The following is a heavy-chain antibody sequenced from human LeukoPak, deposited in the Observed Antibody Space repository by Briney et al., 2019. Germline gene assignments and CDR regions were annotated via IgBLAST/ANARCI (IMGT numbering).Heavy chain of an antibody. Sequence: GASVTVFCTASGYTFTGYYIHWVGQAPGHGQEGRGWMKINTGGTKYAQKFHGTVTMTRHTSISTAHMELSRLRSDDTALYYCASRGFFGVVYPQGPFDIWGQGTMVTVSP. D-gene: IGHD3-3*01. CDR1: GYTFTGYY. J-gene: IGHJ3*02. CDR2: MKINTGGT. CDR3: ASRGFFGVVYPQGPFDI. V-gene: IGHV1-2*02.